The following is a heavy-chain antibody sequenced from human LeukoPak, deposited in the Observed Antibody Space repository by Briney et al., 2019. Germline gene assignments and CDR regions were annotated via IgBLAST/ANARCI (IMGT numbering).Heavy chain of an antibody. J-gene: IGHJ4*02. CDR2: INPNSGGT. CDR1: GYTFTGYY. Sequence: ASVKVSCKASGYTFTGYYMHWVRQAPGQGLEWMGWINPNSGGTNYAQKFQGRVAMTRDTSISTAYMELSRLRSDDTAVYHCARVGDYYDSSGYPYYFDYWGQGTLVTVSS. V-gene: IGHV1-2*02. D-gene: IGHD3-22*01. CDR3: ARVGDYYDSSGYPYYFDY.